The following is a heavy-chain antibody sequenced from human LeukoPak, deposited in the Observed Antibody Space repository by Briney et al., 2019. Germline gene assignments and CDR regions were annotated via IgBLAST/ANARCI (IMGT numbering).Heavy chain of an antibody. V-gene: IGHV1-2*02. D-gene: IGHD2-2*01. CDR2: INPNSGGT. CDR1: GYTFTGYY. J-gene: IGHJ6*02. Sequence: VASVKVSCKASGYTFTGYYMHWVRQAPGQGLEWMAWINPNSGGTNYAQKFQGRVTMTRDTSISTAYMELSRLRSDDTAVYYCASQRIRFYGMDVWGQGTTVTVSS. CDR3: ASQRIRFYGMDV.